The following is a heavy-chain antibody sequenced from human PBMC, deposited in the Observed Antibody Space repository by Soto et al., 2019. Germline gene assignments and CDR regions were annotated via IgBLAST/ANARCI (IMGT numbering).Heavy chain of an antibody. CDR2: IKNRKDGGTT. CDR1: GLTFSNAW. CDR3: TTDPGDYEDY. Sequence: GGSRRLSCAASGLTFSNAWMSWVRQAPGKGLEWVGRIKNRKDGGTTDYAAPVKGRFTISRDDSRNTLYLQMNSLTIEDTAVYYCTTDPGDYEDYWGQGTQVTVSS. J-gene: IGHJ4*02. V-gene: IGHV3-15*01. D-gene: IGHD4-17*01.